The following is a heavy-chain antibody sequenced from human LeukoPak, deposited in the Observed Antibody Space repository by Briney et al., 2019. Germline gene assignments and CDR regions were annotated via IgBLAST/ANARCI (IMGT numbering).Heavy chain of an antibody. CDR3: ARGNYCSSTSCYIRRFDP. V-gene: IGHV1-2*02. CDR1: GYTFTGYY. CDR2: INPNSGGT. D-gene: IGHD2-2*02. J-gene: IGHJ5*02. Sequence: ASVKVSCKASGYTFTGYYMHWVRQAPGQGLEWMGWINPNSGGTNYAQKFQGRVTMTRDTSISTAYMELSRLRSDDTAVYYCARGNYCSSTSCYIRRFDPWGQGTLVTVSS.